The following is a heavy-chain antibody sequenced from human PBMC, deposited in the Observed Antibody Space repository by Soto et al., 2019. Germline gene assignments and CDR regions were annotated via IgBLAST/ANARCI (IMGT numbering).Heavy chain of an antibody. D-gene: IGHD6-6*01. CDR2: ISGSGGST. Sequence: GGSLRLSCAASGFTFSSYAMSWVRQAPGKGLEWVSAISGSGGSTYYADSVKGRFTISRDNSKNTLYLQMNSLRAEDTAVYYCAKVLYPLQSYSSSAYFDYWGQGTLVTVSS. CDR1: GFTFSSYA. CDR3: AKVLYPLQSYSSSAYFDY. J-gene: IGHJ4*02. V-gene: IGHV3-23*01.